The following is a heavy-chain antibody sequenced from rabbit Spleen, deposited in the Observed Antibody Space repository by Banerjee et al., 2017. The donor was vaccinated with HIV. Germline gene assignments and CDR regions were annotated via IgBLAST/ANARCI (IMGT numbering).Heavy chain of an antibody. CDR3: ARGAFSGADATYAYTYFTL. D-gene: IGHD6-1*01. J-gene: IGHJ4*01. V-gene: IGHV1S45*01. CDR1: GFTISSSYW. Sequence: QEQLVESGGGLVQPEGSLTLTCTASGFTISSSYWICWVRQAPGKRPEWIACIYSGISGSTYYASWAKGRVTISKSSSPTVTLQMTSLTAADTATYFCARGAFSGADATYAYTYFTLWGPGTLVTVS. CDR2: IYSGISGST.